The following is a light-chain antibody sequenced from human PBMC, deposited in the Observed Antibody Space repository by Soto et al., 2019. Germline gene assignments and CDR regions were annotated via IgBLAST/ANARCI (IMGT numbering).Light chain of an antibody. V-gene: IGKV3-15*01. CDR1: QSVSSN. J-gene: IGKJ1*01. CDR3: QQYANWPKT. Sequence: EKVMTQSPATLSVSPGERATLSCRASQSVSSNLAWYQQKPGQAPRLLIYGASTRATGIPARFSGSGSETEFTLTISSLQSEDLAVYYCQQYANWPKTFGQGTKVDI. CDR2: GAS.